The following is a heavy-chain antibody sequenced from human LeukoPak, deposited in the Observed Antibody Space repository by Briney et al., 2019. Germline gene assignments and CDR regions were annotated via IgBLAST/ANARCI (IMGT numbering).Heavy chain of an antibody. D-gene: IGHD2-21*02. CDR3: AREVDGFVVVTAIPEYYFDH. V-gene: IGHV4-39*02. J-gene: IGHJ4*02. Sequence: SETLSLTCTVSGGSISSSSDYWGWIRQPPGKGLEWIGSIYYSGSTYYNPSLKSRVTISVDTSKNQFSLKLSSVTAADTAVYYRAREVDGFVVVTAIPEYYFDHWGQGTLVTVSS. CDR1: GGSISSSSDY. CDR2: IYYSGST.